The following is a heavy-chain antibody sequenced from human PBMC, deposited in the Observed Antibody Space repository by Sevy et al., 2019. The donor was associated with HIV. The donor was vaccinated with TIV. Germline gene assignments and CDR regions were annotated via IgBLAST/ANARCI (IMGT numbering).Heavy chain of an antibody. Sequence: ASVKVSCKVFGYSLSKLSMHCVRQAPGKGLEWMGSLDPGNGEITYAQTLQGRVTMTEDTSTDTAYMELSSLTSEDTATYYCATVGLGYYSGSSYYQGDWFDPWGQGTLVTVSS. CDR1: GYSLSKLS. D-gene: IGHD2-15*01. J-gene: IGHJ5*02. CDR2: LDPGNGEI. V-gene: IGHV1-24*01. CDR3: ATVGLGYYSGSSYYQGDWFDP.